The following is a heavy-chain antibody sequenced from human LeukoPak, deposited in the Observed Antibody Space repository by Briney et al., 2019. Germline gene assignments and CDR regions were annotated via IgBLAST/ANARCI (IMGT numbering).Heavy chain of an antibody. CDR2: INSDGSSA. V-gene: IGHV3-74*01. Sequence: GGSLRLSCAASGFTFNTYWMHWVRQAPGMGLVWVSRINSDGSSATYADSVKGRFTISRDNVKNTLFLQVKSLRAEDTAVYYCARGRYYLEYWGQGTLVAVSS. CDR3: ARGRYYLEY. J-gene: IGHJ4*02. CDR1: GFTFNTYW.